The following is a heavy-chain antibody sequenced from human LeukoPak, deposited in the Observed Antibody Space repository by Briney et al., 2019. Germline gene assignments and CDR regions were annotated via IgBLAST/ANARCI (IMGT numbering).Heavy chain of an antibody. J-gene: IGHJ2*01. CDR3: AKDPLSYWYFDL. V-gene: IGHV3-53*01. CDR2: IYSGGST. Sequence: AGGSLRLSCAASGFTVSSNYMSWVRQAPGKGLEWVSVIYSGGSTYYADSVKGRFTISRDNSKNTLYLQMNSLRAEDTAVYYCAKDPLSYWYFDLWGRGTLVTVSS. CDR1: GFTVSSNY.